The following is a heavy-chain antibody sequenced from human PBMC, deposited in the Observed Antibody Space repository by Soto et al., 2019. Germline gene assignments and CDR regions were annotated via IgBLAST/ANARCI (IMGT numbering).Heavy chain of an antibody. V-gene: IGHV1-18*01. Sequence: QVQLVQSGAEVKKPGASVKVSCKASGYTFTSYGIIWVRQAPGQGLEWMGWISAYNGNTHYAQKLQGRVTMTTDTSTSTADMEVRSRRSDVTAVYYCARDRGSYALDYWGQGTLVPVSS. CDR2: ISAYNGNT. CDR3: ARDRGSYALDY. D-gene: IGHD1-26*01. J-gene: IGHJ4*02. CDR1: GYTFTSYG.